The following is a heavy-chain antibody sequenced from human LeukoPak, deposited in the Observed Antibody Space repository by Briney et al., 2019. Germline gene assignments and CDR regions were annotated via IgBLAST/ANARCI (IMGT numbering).Heavy chain of an antibody. Sequence: SETLSLTCAVSGYSISSGYYWGWIRQPPGKGLEWIGSIYHSRSTYYNPSLKSRVTISVDTSKNQFSLKLRSVTAADTAVYYCARHIAVAALGFDPWGQGTLVTVSS. CDR2: IYHSRST. D-gene: IGHD6-19*01. CDR1: GYSISSGYY. CDR3: ARHIAVAALGFDP. J-gene: IGHJ5*02. V-gene: IGHV4-38-2*01.